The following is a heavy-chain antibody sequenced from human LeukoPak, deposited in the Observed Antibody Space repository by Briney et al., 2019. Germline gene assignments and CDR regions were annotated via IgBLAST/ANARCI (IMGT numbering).Heavy chain of an antibody. J-gene: IGHJ4*02. Sequence: PGGSLRLDCAASGFAFSSNWMSWVRQAPVKGLEWVANIKRDVSDTYYVDSVKGRFTISRDNAKNSLYLQLNSLRAEDTAVYYCARDANYYDSRGENYFNCWGQGTLVTVSS. D-gene: IGHD3-22*01. CDR3: ARDANYYDSRGENYFNC. V-gene: IGHV3-7*01. CDR1: GFAFSSNW. CDR2: IKRDVSDT.